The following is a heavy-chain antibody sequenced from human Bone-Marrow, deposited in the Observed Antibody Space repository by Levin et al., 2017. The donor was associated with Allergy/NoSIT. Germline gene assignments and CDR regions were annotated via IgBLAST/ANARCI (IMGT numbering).Heavy chain of an antibody. CDR1: GGSFSSAGYY. CDR3: ARGGESIVVVPPTPMIDY. J-gene: IGHJ4*02. CDR2: IYNSGST. D-gene: IGHD2-2*01. Sequence: SETLSLTCTVSGGSFSSAGYYWTWIRQHPGRGLEWIGYIYNSGSTHYNPYLKSRITMSVDTTQKQFSLKVRSVTAADTAVYYCARGGESIVVVPPTPMIDYWGQGTLVTVSS. V-gene: IGHV4-31*03.